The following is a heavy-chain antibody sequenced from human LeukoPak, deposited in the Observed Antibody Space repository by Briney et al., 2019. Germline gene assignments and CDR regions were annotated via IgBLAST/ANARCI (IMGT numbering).Heavy chain of an antibody. CDR3: AKDGGGESSSWYY. CDR1: GFTFSSFA. J-gene: IGHJ4*02. CDR2: ISGSGSST. V-gene: IGHV3-23*01. Sequence: GGSLRLSCAASGFTFSSFAMNWVRQAPGKGREWVSAISGSGSSTYYADSVKGRFTISRNNSKNTLYLQMNSLRVEETAVYYCAKDGGGESSSWYYWGQGSLVTVSS. D-gene: IGHD6-13*01.